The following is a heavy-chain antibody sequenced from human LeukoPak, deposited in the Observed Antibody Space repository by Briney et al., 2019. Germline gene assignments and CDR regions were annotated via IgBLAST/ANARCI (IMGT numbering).Heavy chain of an antibody. Sequence: PGESLRLSCAFTFTTYWLGWVRQPPGTGLEWVANIKQDGTEKYYVDSVKGRFTISRDNAKNSLYLQMNTLRVEDTAIYYCVRVALHYYGSESYYFFEHWGQGTPVTASS. J-gene: IGHJ4*02. D-gene: IGHD3-10*01. CDR3: VRVALHYYGSESYYFFEH. V-gene: IGHV3-7*01. CDR1: TFTTYW. CDR2: IKQDGTEK.